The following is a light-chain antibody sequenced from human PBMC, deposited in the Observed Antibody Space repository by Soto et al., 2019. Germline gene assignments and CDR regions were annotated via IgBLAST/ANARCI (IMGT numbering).Light chain of an antibody. J-gene: IGLJ1*01. V-gene: IGLV2-23*02. CDR2: EVS. Sequence: QSVLTQPASVSGSPGQSITISCPGTSSDVGSYNVVSWYQQHPGKAPKLMIYEVSKRPSGVSNRFSGSKSGNTASLTISGLQAEDEAYNYWCANARSSPSLYFFGTGTNVTVL. CDR3: CANARSSPSLYF. CDR1: SSDVGSYNV.